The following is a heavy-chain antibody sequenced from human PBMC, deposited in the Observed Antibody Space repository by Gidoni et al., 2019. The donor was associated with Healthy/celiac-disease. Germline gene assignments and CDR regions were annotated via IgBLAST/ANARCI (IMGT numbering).Heavy chain of an antibody. V-gene: IGHV1-69*06. CDR3: ARDAMFYCSSTSCPDRGELWFDP. CDR1: GGTFSSYA. CDR2: IIPIFGTA. J-gene: IGHJ5*02. Sequence: QVQLVQSGAEVQKPGSSVKVSCKASGGTFSSYAISWVRQAPGPGLEWMGGIIPIFGTANYAQKFQGRVTITADKSTSTAYMELSSLRSEDTAVYYCARDAMFYCSSTSCPDRGELWFDPWGQGTLVTVSS. D-gene: IGHD2-2*01.